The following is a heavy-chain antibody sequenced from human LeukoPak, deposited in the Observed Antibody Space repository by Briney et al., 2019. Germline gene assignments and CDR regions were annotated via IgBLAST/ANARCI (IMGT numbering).Heavy chain of an antibody. D-gene: IGHD6-19*01. CDR1: GFSVSSSG. Sequence: GGSLRLSCTVSGFSVSSSGMSWVRQAPGKGLELISAISVDGETALYADSVKGGFIISRDNSKNTLYLQTNSLRAEDTAVYYCAQGYLSGWYPHWGQGSLVSVSS. V-gene: IGHV3-23*01. CDR2: ISVDGETA. J-gene: IGHJ4*02. CDR3: AQGYLSGWYPH.